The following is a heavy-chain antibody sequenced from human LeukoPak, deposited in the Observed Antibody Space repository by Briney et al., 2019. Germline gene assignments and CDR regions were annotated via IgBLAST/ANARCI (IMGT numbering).Heavy chain of an antibody. CDR3: AQDWPSAVTSTPGF. CDR2: ISPSGDST. J-gene: IGHJ3*01. D-gene: IGHD6-19*01. CDR1: GFTFRDYV. V-gene: IGHV3-23*01. Sequence: GGSLRLSCAASGFTFRDYVMSWVRQAPGKGLEWVSSISPSGDSTYYAGSVKGRFTLSRDNSKNTVYFQMNSLRAEDTAIYYCAQDWPSAVTSTPGFWGQGTMVIVSS.